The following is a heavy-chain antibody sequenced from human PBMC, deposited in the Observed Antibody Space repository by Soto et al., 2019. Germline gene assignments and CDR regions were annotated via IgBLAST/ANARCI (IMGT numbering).Heavy chain of an antibody. CDR1: GFTFSSYA. D-gene: IGHD1-26*01. Sequence: GGSLRLSCAASGFTFSSYAMHWVRQAPGKGLEWVAVISYDGSNKYYADSVKGRFTISRDNSKNTLYLQMNSLRAEDTAVYYCARDAVGATGRGMDVWGQGTTVTVSS. J-gene: IGHJ6*02. CDR2: ISYDGSNK. CDR3: ARDAVGATGRGMDV. V-gene: IGHV3-30-3*01.